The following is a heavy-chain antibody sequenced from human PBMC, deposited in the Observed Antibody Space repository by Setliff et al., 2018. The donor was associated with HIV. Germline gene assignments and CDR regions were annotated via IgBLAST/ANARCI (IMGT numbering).Heavy chain of an antibody. CDR1: GYIFSDYY. J-gene: IGHJ4*02. CDR3: GREVVIAAIGSLDL. V-gene: IGHV1-2*02. D-gene: IGHD3-22*01. Sequence: GASVKVSCKAYGYIFSDYYIHCVRQAPGQGLEWMGWINPNSGDTKYSERFQGRVTMTRDTSMGAIFMELRSLTSADTAVYYCGREVVIAAIGSLDLWGQGTLVTVSS. CDR2: INPNSGDT.